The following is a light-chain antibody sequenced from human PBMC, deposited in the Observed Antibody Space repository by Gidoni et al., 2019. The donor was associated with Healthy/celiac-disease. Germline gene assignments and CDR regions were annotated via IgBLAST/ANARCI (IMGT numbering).Light chain of an antibody. CDR1: QRVSSSY. CDR3: QQYGSSPLWT. CDR2: GAS. Sequence: ETVLTQSPGTLSLSPGERATLSCRTSQRVSSSYLAWYQQKPGQAPRLLIYGASSRATGIPDRFSGSGSGTDFTLTISRLEPEDFAVYYCQQYGSSPLWTFGQXTKVEIK. J-gene: IGKJ1*01. V-gene: IGKV3-20*01.